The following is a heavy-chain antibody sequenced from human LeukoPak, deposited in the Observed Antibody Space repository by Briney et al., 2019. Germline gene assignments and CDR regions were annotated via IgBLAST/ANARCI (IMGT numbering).Heavy chain of an antibody. CDR1: GGSISSSSYY. J-gene: IGHJ4*02. CDR3: ARQVPGREWFGEFVPPRDY. V-gene: IGHV4-39*01. CDR2: IYYSGST. D-gene: IGHD3-10*01. Sequence: SETLSLTCTVSGGSISSSSYYWGWIRQPPGKGLEWIGSIYYSGSTYYNPSLKSRVTTSVDTSKNQFSLKLSSVTAADTAVYYCARQVPGREWFGEFVPPRDYWGQGTLVTVSS.